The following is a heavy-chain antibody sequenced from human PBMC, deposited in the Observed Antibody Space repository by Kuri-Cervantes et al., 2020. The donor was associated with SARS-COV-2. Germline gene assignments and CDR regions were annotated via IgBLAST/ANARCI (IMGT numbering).Heavy chain of an antibody. Sequence: SLKISCVASGFTFSTYEMNWVRQAPGKGLEWVSYITGSGTTIYYADSVKGRFTISRDNAKNSLYLQMNSLRAEDTAVYYCVRDGDHWNFDYWGQGTLVTVSS. CDR3: VRDGDHWNFDY. CDR2: ITGSGTTI. CDR1: GFTFSTYE. D-gene: IGHD1-1*01. V-gene: IGHV3-48*03. J-gene: IGHJ4*02.